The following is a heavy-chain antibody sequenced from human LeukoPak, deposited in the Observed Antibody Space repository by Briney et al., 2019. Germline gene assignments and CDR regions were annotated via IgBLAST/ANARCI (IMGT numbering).Heavy chain of an antibody. J-gene: IGHJ4*02. D-gene: IGHD6-19*01. Sequence: GGSLRLSCAASGFTFSSYSMNWVRQAPGKGLKWVSSISSSSYIYYADSVKGRFTISRDNAKNSLYPQMNSLRAEDTAVYYCARDLGSGWYGGDFDYWGQGTLVTVSS. CDR2: ISSSSYI. V-gene: IGHV3-21*01. CDR1: GFTFSSYS. CDR3: ARDLGSGWYGGDFDY.